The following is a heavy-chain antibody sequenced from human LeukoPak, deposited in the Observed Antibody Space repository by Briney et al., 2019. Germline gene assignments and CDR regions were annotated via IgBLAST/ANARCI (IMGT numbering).Heavy chain of an antibody. J-gene: IGHJ4*02. CDR1: GGSFSGYY. D-gene: IGHD3-22*01. CDR3: ATPDSSGYYYLY. V-gene: IGHV4-34*01. Sequence: SETLSLTCAVYGGSFSGYYWSWIRQPPGKGLEWIGEINHSGSTNYNPSLKSRVTISVDTSKNQFSLRLSSVTAADTAVYYCATPDSSGYYYLYWGQGTLVTVSS. CDR2: INHSGST.